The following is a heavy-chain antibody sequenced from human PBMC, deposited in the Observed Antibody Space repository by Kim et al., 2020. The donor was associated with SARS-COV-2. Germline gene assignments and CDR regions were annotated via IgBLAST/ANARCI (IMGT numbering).Heavy chain of an antibody. J-gene: IGHJ5*02. Sequence: GGSLRLSCTVSGFTFGDHAMSWVRQAPGKGLEWVGFIRSKAYGGTTEYAASVKGRFTISRDDSKGIAYLQMNSLKSEDTAVYYCTRHTNRGYGYGYDNFDHWGQGTLVTVSS. D-gene: IGHD5-18*01. V-gene: IGHV3-49*04. CDR3: TRHTNRGYGYGYDNFDH. CDR2: IRSKAYGGTT. CDR1: GFTFGDHA.